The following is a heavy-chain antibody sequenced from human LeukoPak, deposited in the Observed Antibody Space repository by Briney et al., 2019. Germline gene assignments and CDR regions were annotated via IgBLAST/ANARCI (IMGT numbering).Heavy chain of an antibody. Sequence: SETLSLTCTVSGGSISSSSYYWGWIRQPPGKGLEWIGSIYYSGSTYYNPSLKSRVTISVDTSKNQFSLKLNSVTAADTAVYYCARHAWDNLLTGGGYYFDYWGQGTLVTVSS. J-gene: IGHJ4*02. CDR3: ARHAWDNLLTGGGYYFDY. D-gene: IGHD3-9*01. V-gene: IGHV4-39*01. CDR2: IYYSGST. CDR1: GGSISSSSYY.